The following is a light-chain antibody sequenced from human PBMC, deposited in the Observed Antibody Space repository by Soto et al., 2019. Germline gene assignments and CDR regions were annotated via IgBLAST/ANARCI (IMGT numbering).Light chain of an antibody. CDR1: QSISSW. V-gene: IGKV1-5*01. CDR2: DAS. J-gene: IGKJ5*01. Sequence: DIQMTQSPSTLSASVGDRFTITCRASQSISSWLAWYQQKPGKAPKLLIYDASSLESGVPSRFSGSGSGTEFTLTISSLQPEDFAVYYCQQYNNWPPITVGQGTRLEIK. CDR3: QQYNNWPPIT.